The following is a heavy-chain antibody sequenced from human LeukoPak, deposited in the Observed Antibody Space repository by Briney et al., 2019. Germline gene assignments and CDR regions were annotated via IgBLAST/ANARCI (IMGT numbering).Heavy chain of an antibody. CDR1: GGSISSSSYY. Sequence: SETLSLTCTVSGGSISSSSYYWGWIRQPPGKGLEWIGSIYYSGSTNYNPSLKSRVTISVDTSKNQFSLKLSSVTAADTAVYYCARVMSGYYYYGMDVWGQGTTVTVSS. CDR2: IYYSGST. V-gene: IGHV4-39*07. CDR3: ARVMSGYYYYGMDV. J-gene: IGHJ6*02.